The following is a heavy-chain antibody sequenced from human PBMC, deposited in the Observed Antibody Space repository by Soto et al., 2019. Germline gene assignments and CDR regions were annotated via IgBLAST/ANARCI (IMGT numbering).Heavy chain of an antibody. D-gene: IGHD2-21*02. V-gene: IGHV3-23*01. CDR3: AKGEEYCGGDCYSYFDY. CDR1: GFTFSSYA. CDR2: ISGSGGST. Sequence: GGSLRLSCAASGFTFSSYAMSWVRQAPGKGLEWVSAISGSGGSTYYADSVKGRFTISRDNSKNTLYLQMNSLRAEDTAVYYCAKGEEYCGGDCYSYFDYWGQGTLVTVSS. J-gene: IGHJ4*02.